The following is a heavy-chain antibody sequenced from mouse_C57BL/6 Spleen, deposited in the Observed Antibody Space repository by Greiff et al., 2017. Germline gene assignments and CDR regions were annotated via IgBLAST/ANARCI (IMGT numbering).Heavy chain of an antibody. CDR2: IWRGGST. J-gene: IGHJ2*01. D-gene: IGHD1-1*01. V-gene: IGHV2-5*01. CDR1: GFSLTSYG. Sequence: VQLQQSGPGLVQPSQSLSITCTVSGFSLTSYGVHWVRQSPGKGLEWLGVIWRGGSTDYNAAFMSRLSITKDNYKSQVFFKINRLQADDTAIYYCAISYYGSSLWYFDYWGQGTTLTVSS. CDR3: AISYYGSSLWYFDY.